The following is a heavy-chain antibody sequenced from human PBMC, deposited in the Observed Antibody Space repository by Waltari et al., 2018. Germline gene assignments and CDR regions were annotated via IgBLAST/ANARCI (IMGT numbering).Heavy chain of an antibody. V-gene: IGHV3-48*01. Sequence: EVQLVQSGGGLVQPGGSLRLSCEASGFTFSSYSMNWVRQAPGKGLEWVSDISSSSSTIYYADSVKGRFTISRDNAKNSLYLQMNSLRAEDTAVYYCARDGGGYPRDYYYGMDVWGQGTTVTVSS. CDR2: ISSSSSTI. J-gene: IGHJ6*02. D-gene: IGHD6-25*01. CDR1: GFTFSSYS. CDR3: ARDGGGYPRDYYYGMDV.